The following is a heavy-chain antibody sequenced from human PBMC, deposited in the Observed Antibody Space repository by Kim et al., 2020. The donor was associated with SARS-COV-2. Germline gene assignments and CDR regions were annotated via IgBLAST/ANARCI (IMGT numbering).Heavy chain of an antibody. CDR3: WRGRVVAGGAAAFEI. V-gene: IGHV3-53*01. CDR2: IYTGGST. J-gene: IGHJ3*02. D-gene: IGHD3-16*01. Sequence: GGSLRLSCEASGFTVSSNYMSWVRQAPGKGLEWVSDIYTGGSTFYAASAKGRLSTSRDNYKNNPFFQMNSMRAADTAVYYCWRGRVVAGGAAAFEIW. CDR1: GFTVSSNY.